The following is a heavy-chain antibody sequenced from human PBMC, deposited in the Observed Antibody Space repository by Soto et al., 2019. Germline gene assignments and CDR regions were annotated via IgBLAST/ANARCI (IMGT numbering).Heavy chain of an antibody. V-gene: IGHV1-2*02. CDR3: ARGIPYSTSWDGSYYFDY. CDR2: ISPYSGGT. Sequence: ASVKVSCKASGYTFTNYAITWVRQAPGQGLEWMGWISPYSGGTNYAQKFRGRVTLTRDTSISTAYMEVNRLRSDDTAVFYCARGIPYSTSWDGSYYFDYWGQGTLVTVSS. J-gene: IGHJ4*02. D-gene: IGHD6-13*01. CDR1: GYTFTNYA.